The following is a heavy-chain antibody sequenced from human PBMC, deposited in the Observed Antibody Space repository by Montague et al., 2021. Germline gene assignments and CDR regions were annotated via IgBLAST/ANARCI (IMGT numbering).Heavy chain of an antibody. Sequence: SETLSLTCTVSGGSISSNSYCWAWIRQPPGKGLEYVGTTFNTGSSYYSPSLKSRVTISVDTSKNQFSLRLSAVTAADTAVYYCARSLYCIGGSCYSGFDPWSQGTLVTVSS. CDR3: ARSLYCIGGSCYSGFDP. CDR1: GGSISSNSYC. V-gene: IGHV4-39*01. D-gene: IGHD2-15*01. J-gene: IGHJ5*02. CDR2: TFNTGSS.